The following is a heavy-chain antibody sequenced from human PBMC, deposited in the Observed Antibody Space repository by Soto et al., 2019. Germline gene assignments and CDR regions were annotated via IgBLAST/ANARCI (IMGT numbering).Heavy chain of an antibody. Sequence: SGPTLVNPTETLTLTCTVSGFSLSNARMGVSWIRQPPGKALEWLAHIFSNDEKSYSTSLKSRLTISKDTSKSQVVLTMTNVDPVDTATYYCARIGWLLPFDYWGQGTLVTVSS. V-gene: IGHV2-26*01. CDR2: IFSNDEK. D-gene: IGHD3-22*01. CDR1: GFSLSNARMG. CDR3: ARIGWLLPFDY. J-gene: IGHJ4*02.